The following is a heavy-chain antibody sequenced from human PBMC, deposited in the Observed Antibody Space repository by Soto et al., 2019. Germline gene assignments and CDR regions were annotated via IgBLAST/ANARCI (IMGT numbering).Heavy chain of an antibody. CDR3: AREGGSGPDY. V-gene: IGHV3-33*01. CDR2: MWYDGSNK. Sequence: QVQLVESEGGVVQPGRSLRLSCAASGFTFSSYGMHWVRQAPGKGLEWVAFMWYDGSNKYYADSVKGRFTISRDNSKNTLYLQMSSLRAEDTAVYYCAREGGSGPDYWGQGTLVTVSS. D-gene: IGHD6-19*01. CDR1: GFTFSSYG. J-gene: IGHJ4*02.